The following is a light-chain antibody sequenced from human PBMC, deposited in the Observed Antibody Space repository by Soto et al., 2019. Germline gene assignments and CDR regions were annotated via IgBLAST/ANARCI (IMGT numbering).Light chain of an antibody. V-gene: IGLV1-47*02. CDR1: SSNIGSNY. CDR2: SNN. CDR3: AAWDDSLSGVV. Sequence: QYVPTQPPSASGTPGQRVTISCSGSSSNIGSNYVYWYQQLPGTAPKLLIYSNNQRPSGVPDRFSGSKSGTSASLAISGLRSEDEADYYCAAWDDSLSGVVFGGGTKLTVL. J-gene: IGLJ2*01.